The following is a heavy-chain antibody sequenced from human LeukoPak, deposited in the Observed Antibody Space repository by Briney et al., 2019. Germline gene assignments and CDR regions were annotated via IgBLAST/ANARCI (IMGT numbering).Heavy chain of an antibody. J-gene: IGHJ4*02. Sequence: PSETLSLTCTVSGGSISSGGYYWSWIRQHPGKGLEWIGYIYYSGSTYYNPSLKSRVTISVDTSKNQFSLKLSSVTAADTAVYYCARTYSSGWSIQYYFDYWGQGTLVTVSS. CDR3: ARTYSSGWSIQYYFDY. V-gene: IGHV4-31*03. D-gene: IGHD6-19*01. CDR2: IYYSGST. CDR1: GGSISSGGYY.